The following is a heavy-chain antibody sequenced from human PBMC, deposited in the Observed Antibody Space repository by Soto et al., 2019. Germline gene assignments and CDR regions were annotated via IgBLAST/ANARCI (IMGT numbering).Heavy chain of an antibody. V-gene: IGHV4-30-4*01. Sequence: SETLSLTCTVSGGSISSGDYYWSWIRQPPGKGLEWIGYIYYSGSTYYNPSLKSRVTISVDTSKNQFSLKLSSVTAADTAMYYCAGGYCGGDCYLGNYYYGMDVWGQGTTVTVSS. CDR2: IYYSGST. CDR3: AGGYCGGDCYLGNYYYGMDV. D-gene: IGHD2-21*02. CDR1: GGSISSGDYY. J-gene: IGHJ6*02.